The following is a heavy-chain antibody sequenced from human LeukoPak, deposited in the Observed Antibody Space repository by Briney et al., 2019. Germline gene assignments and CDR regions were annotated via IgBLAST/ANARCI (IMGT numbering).Heavy chain of an antibody. Sequence: ASVKVSCKASGYTFTSYYMHWVRQAPGQGLEWMGWINPNSGGTNYAQKFQGRVTMTRDTSISTAYMELSRLRSDDTAVYYCARSKTEIVVVTAILGLLYWFDPWGQGTLVTVSS. CDR3: ARSKTEIVVVTAILGLLYWFDP. CDR1: GYTFTSYY. J-gene: IGHJ5*02. V-gene: IGHV1-2*02. CDR2: INPNSGGT. D-gene: IGHD2-21*02.